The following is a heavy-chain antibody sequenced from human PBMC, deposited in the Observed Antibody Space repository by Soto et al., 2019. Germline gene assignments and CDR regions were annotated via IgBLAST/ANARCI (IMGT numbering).Heavy chain of an antibody. CDR3: ARGLRSWTYYFDY. CDR1: GGSFSGYY. CDR2: INHSGST. V-gene: IGHV4-34*01. J-gene: IGHJ4*02. D-gene: IGHD6-13*01. Sequence: QVQLQQWGAGLLKPSETLSLTCAVYGGSFSGYYWSWLRQPPGKGLAWRGEINHSGSTNNNPSLKSRVTIAVDTSKNQFSLKLSSVTAADTAVYYCARGLRSWTYYFDYWGQGILVTVSS.